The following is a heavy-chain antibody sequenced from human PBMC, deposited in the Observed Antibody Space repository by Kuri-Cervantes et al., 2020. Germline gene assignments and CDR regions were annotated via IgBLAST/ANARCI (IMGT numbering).Heavy chain of an antibody. V-gene: IGHV4-34*01. J-gene: IGHJ4*02. CDR1: GGSFSGYY. CDR2: INHSGST. Sequence: SETLSLTCAVYGGSFSGYYWSWIRQPPGKGLEWIGEINHSGSTDYNPSLKSRVTISVDTSKNQLSPKLSSVTAADTAVYYCARGDGDYGDYFVDYWGQGTLVTVSS. D-gene: IGHD4-17*01. CDR3: ARGDGDYGDYFVDY.